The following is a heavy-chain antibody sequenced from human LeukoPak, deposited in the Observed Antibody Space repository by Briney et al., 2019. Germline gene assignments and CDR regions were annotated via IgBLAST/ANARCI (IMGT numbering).Heavy chain of an antibody. CDR3: ARSPGSYYYYMYV. D-gene: IGHD3-10*01. CDR2: IDWDDDK. V-gene: IGHV2-70*11. J-gene: IGHJ6*03. Sequence: GHALVKPTQTVTLTCTFSGFSLSTSGMCVSWIRQPPGKALEWLARIDWDDDKYYSTSLKTRLTISKDTSKNQVVLTMTDMDPVDTATYYCARSPGSYYYYMYVWGKGTTVTVSS. CDR1: GFSLSTSGMC.